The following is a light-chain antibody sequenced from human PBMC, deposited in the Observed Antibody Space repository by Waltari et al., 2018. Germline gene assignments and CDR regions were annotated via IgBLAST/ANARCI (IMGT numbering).Light chain of an antibody. Sequence: EIVLTQSPGPLSLSPGERAPLHCRASQSGSNNYLAWYQRKPGQAPRLLIYNASRRTTGIPDRFSGSGSGTDFTLTISRLEPEDCAVYYCQQYGSSPLTFGGGTTVEIK. CDR1: QSGSNNY. V-gene: IGKV3-20*01. J-gene: IGKJ4*01. CDR2: NAS. CDR3: QQYGSSPLT.